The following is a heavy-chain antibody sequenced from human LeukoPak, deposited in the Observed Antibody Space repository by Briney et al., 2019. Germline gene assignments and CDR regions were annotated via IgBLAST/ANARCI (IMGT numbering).Heavy chain of an antibody. V-gene: IGHV1-8*01. CDR3: ARDLITMVRGVITPVGMDV. CDR2: MNPNSGNT. Sequence: SVKVSCKASGYTFTSYDINWVRQAPGQGLEWMGWMNPNSGNTGYAQKFQGRATMTRNTSISTAYMELSSLRSEDTAVYYCARDLITMVRGVITPVGMDVWGQGTTVTVSS. CDR1: GYTFTSYD. D-gene: IGHD3-10*01. J-gene: IGHJ6*02.